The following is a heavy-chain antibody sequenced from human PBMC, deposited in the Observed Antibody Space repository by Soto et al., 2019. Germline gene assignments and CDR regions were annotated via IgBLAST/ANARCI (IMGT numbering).Heavy chain of an antibody. CDR3: ASSLLTPFDY. CDR2: INSNTTVT. CDR1: GFPFDPYV. Sequence: GGSLRLSCVASGFPFDPYVMAWVRQAPGKGLEWVARINSNTTVTSYADSVKGRFTISRDNAKNTLYLQMNSLRAEDTAVYYCASSLLTPFDYWGQGTLVTVSS. J-gene: IGHJ4*02. V-gene: IGHV3-74*01. D-gene: IGHD7-27*01.